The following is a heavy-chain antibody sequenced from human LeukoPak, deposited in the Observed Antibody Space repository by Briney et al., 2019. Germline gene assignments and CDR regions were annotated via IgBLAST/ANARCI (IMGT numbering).Heavy chain of an antibody. J-gene: IGHJ4*02. CDR2: FIPIFGTA. D-gene: IGHD6-13*01. CDR3: ARPIAAAGTSYFDY. Sequence: ASVKVSYKASRGTFSSYAIIWVRQAPGQGLEWMGGFIPIFGTANHEQKFQGRVTITTDESTSTAYMQLSSLRSGDTAVYYCARPIAAAGTSYFDYWGQGTLVTVSS. V-gene: IGHV1-69*05. CDR1: RGTFSSYA.